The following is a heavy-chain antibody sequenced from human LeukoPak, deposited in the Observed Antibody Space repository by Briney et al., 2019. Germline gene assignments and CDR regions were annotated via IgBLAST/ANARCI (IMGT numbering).Heavy chain of an antibody. CDR3: ARGSGASGIAAAGTGDG. V-gene: IGHV3-21*04. D-gene: IGHD6-13*01. CDR2: ISSSSDYT. J-gene: IGHJ4*02. Sequence: PGGSLRLSCAASGFTFSSYSMNWVRQAPGKGLEWVSSISSSSDYTYYADSVKGRFTISRDNAKNSLYLQMNSLRDEDTAVYYCARGSGASGIAAAGTGDGWGQGTLVTVSS. CDR1: GFTFSSYS.